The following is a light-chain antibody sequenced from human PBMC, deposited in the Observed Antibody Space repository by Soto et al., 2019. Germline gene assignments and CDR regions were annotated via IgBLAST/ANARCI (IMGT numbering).Light chain of an antibody. CDR2: KTS. CDR1: QSISSW. Sequence: DIQLTQSPSTLSASVGDRVTLTCRASQSISSWLAWYQQKPGKAPKFLIYKTSNLDSGVPSRFSGSGSGTEFTLTISSLQPDDFATYYCQYYNNYCWTFGQGTKVEIK. V-gene: IGKV1-5*03. J-gene: IGKJ1*01. CDR3: QYYNNYCWT.